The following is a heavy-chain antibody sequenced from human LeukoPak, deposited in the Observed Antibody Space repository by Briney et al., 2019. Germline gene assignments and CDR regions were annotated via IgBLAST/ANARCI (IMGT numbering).Heavy chain of an antibody. V-gene: IGHV3-21*01. CDR1: GFTFSSYS. CDR2: ISSSSSCI. D-gene: IGHD2-15*01. CDR3: ARSPQLDIVVVVAAIDY. J-gene: IGHJ4*02. Sequence: GGSLRLSCAASGFTFSSYSMNWVRQAPGKGLEWVSSISSSSSCIYYADSVKGRFTISRDNAKNSLYLQMNSLRAKDTAVYYCARSPQLDIVVVVAAIDYWGQGTLVTVSS.